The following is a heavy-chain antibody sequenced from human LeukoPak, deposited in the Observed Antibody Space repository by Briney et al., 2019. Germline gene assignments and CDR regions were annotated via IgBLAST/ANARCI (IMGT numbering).Heavy chain of an antibody. CDR2: ISGSGDNT. V-gene: IGHV3-23*01. CDR3: AKWKYSNSGIDDY. Sequence: GGSLRLSCAASGFTFSSYAMSWVRQVPGKGLEWVSVISGSGDNTYYADSVKGRFTISRDNSKNMLYLQKNSLRAEDTAVYYCAKWKYSNSGIDDYWGRGTLVTVSS. J-gene: IGHJ4*02. CDR1: GFTFSSYA. D-gene: IGHD6-6*01.